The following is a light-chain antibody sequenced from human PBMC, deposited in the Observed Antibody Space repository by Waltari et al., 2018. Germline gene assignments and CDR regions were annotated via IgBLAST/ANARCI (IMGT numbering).Light chain of an antibody. J-gene: IGKJ4*01. CDR3: QQRNKWPVT. V-gene: IGKV3-11*01. CDR1: QSVANY. CDR2: DVS. Sequence: DIVLTQSPATLSLSPGERATLSCRASQSVANYLAWYQQKPGQAPRLLLYDVSNRATDIPARFSGSGFATDFTLTISDLKPEDIAVYYCQQRNKWPVTFGGGTKGEIK.